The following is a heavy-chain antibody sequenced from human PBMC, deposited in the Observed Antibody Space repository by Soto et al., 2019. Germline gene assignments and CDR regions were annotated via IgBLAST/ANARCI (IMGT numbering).Heavy chain of an antibody. Sequence: RQAPGKGLRLDVGISPGGDRTTYADSVKGRFTISRDNSRNTLYLQMNSLRVDDTALYYCAKESRLQRAYWCQGTLVTVSS. J-gene: IGHJ4*01. CDR3: AKESRLQRAY. D-gene: IGHD4-4*01. CDR2: ISPGGDRT. V-gene: IGHV3-23*01.